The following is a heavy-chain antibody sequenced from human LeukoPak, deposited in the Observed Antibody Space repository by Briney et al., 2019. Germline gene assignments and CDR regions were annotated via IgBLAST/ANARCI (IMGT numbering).Heavy chain of an antibody. V-gene: IGHV3-23*01. J-gene: IGHJ6*03. CDR3: AKDSCWYGGGYFYYMDV. CDR1: GFTFSSYA. D-gene: IGHD6-13*01. Sequence: PGGSLRLSCAASGFTFSSYAMSWVRQAPGKGLEWVSAISGSGGSTYYADSVKGRFTIFRDNSKNTLYLQMNSMRAEDTAVYYCAKDSCWYGGGYFYYMDVWGKGTTVTVSS. CDR2: ISGSGGST.